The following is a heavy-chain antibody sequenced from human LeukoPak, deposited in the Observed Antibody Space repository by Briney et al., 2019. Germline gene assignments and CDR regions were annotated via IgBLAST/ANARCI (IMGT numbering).Heavy chain of an antibody. Sequence: GGSPRLSCAASGFTFDDYAMHWVRHAPGKGLEWASGISWNSGSIGYADSVKGRFNISRDNAKNSLYLQMNSLRAEDTALYYCAKDDRGGYSSSWPDWGQGTLVTASS. CDR1: GFTFDDYA. D-gene: IGHD6-13*01. CDR2: ISWNSGSI. V-gene: IGHV3-9*01. J-gene: IGHJ4*02. CDR3: AKDDRGGYSSSWPD.